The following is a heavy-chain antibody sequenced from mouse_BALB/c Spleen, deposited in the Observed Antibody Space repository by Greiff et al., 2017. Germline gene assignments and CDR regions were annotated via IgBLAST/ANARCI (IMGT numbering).Heavy chain of an antibody. CDR2: ISSGGSYT. V-gene: IGHV5-9-4*01. J-gene: IGHJ3*01. Sequence: EVMLVESGGGLVKPGGSLKLSCAASGFTFSSYAMSWVRQSPEKRLEWVAEISSGGSYTYYPDTVTGRFTISRDNAKNTLYLEMSSLRSEDTAMYYCARDGYGSRGADWGQGTLVTGSA. CDR1: GFTFSSYA. CDR3: ARDGYGSRGAD. D-gene: IGHD1-1*01.